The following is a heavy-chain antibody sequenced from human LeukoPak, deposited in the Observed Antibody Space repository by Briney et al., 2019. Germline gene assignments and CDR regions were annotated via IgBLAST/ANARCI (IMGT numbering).Heavy chain of an antibody. D-gene: IGHD3-22*01. CDR3: ARSGVGYFYDNTGYYPIDY. V-gene: IGHV1-18*01. CDR1: GYTFTNYG. J-gene: IGHJ4*02. CDR2: ISAYTGNT. Sequence: ASVKVSCKASGYTFTNYGIRWVRQAPGQGLEWMGWISAYTGNTNYAQNFQGRVTMTTDTSTSTAFMELRSLRSDDTAVYYCARSGVGYFYDNTGYYPIDYWGQGTLVTVSS.